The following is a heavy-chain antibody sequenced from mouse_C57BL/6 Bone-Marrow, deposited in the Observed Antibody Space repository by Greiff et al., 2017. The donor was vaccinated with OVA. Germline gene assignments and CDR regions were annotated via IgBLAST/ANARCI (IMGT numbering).Heavy chain of an antibody. J-gene: IGHJ4*01. D-gene: IGHD1-1*01. CDR2: IHPNSGST. CDR3: ARLDYYGSYYGMDY. CDR1: GYTFTSYW. Sequence: VQLQQPGAELVKPGASVKLSCKASGYTFTSYWMHWVKQRPGQGLEWIGMIHPNSGSTNYNEKFKSKATLTVDKSSSTAYMQLSSLTSEDSAVYYCARLDYYGSYYGMDYWGQGTSVTVSS. V-gene: IGHV1-64*01.